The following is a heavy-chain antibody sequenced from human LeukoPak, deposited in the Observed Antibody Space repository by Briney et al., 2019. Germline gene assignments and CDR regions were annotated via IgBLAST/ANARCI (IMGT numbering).Heavy chain of an antibody. CDR2: IKPKTGDT. CDR3: ARDAPHQRFDY. Sequence: ASVKVSCGAVGYTLSDYWLHWVRQAPGQGPEWMGYIKPKTGDTAYARDFQGRVAMTGDTSINTAYIEVTGLTSDDTAVYYCARDAPHQRFDYWGQGTLVTVSS. J-gene: IGHJ4*02. CDR1: GYTLSDYW. V-gene: IGHV1-2*02.